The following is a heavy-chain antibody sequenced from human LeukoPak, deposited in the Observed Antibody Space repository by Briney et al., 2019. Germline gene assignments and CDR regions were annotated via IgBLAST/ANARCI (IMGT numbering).Heavy chain of an antibody. CDR3: AREFNRRGSLYFDY. CDR1: GDSFSSRSYY. CDR2: SHTSGRT. Sequence: PSQTLSLTCTVSGDSFSSRSYYWSWIRQPAGKGLEWIGRSHTSGRTNYNPSLKSRVTIPVDTSKNQFSLKLSSVTAADTAVYFCAREFNRRGSLYFDYWGQGTVVTVSS. V-gene: IGHV4-61*02. J-gene: IGHJ4*02. D-gene: IGHD3-10*01.